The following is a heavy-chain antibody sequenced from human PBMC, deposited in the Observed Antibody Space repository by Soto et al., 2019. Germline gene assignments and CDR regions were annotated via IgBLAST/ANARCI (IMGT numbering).Heavy chain of an antibody. CDR2: IYYSGST. CDR1: GGSISSYY. J-gene: IGHJ4*02. D-gene: IGHD3-22*01. CDR3: AARYYYDSSGYYRFDY. Sequence: QVQLQESGPGLVKPSETLSLTCTVSGGSISSYYWSWIRQPPGKGLEWIGYIYYSGSTNYNPSLKSRVTISVDTSKNQFSLKLSSVTAADTAVYYCAARYYYDSSGYYRFDYWGQGTLVTVSS. V-gene: IGHV4-59*01.